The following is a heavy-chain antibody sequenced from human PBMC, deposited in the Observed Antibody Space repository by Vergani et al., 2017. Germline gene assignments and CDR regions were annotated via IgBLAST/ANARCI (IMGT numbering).Heavy chain of an antibody. Sequence: QVQLQESGPGLVKPSQTLSLTCTVSGGPISSGGYYWSWIRQHPGKGPEWIGYIYYSGSTYYNPCLKSRVTVAVATSKNQFSLKLSSVTAAATAVYYCASDNGYSSSGWFDPWGQGTLVTVSS. V-gene: IGHV4-31*03. CDR1: GGPISSGGYY. D-gene: IGHD6-13*01. CDR2: IYYSGST. J-gene: IGHJ5*02. CDR3: ASDNGYSSSGWFDP.